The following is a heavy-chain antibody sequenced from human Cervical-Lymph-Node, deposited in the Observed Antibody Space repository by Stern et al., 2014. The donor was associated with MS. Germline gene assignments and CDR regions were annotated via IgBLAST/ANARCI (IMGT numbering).Heavy chain of an antibody. D-gene: IGHD3-22*01. CDR2: ISYDGSNK. J-gene: IGHJ4*02. Sequence: VQLEESGGGVVQPGRSLRLSCAASGFTFSSYGMHWVRQAPGKGLEWVAVISYDGSNKYYADSVKGRFTISRDNSKNTLYLQMNSLRAEDTAVYYCAKDLTMIVVVITHWGQGTLVTVSS. V-gene: IGHV3-30*18. CDR3: AKDLTMIVVVITH. CDR1: GFTFSSYG.